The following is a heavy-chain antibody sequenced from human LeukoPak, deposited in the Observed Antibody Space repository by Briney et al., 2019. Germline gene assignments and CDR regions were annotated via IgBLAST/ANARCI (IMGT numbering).Heavy chain of an antibody. V-gene: IGHV3-7*01. CDR3: ARERAVAGAGFDY. CDR1: GFTFSTYW. Sequence: GGSLRLSCVASGFTFSTYWMNWVRQAPGKGLEWVANVKQDRSEKYYVDSVKGRFTISRDYAKNSLYLQMNSLRAEDTAIYYCARERAVAGAGFDYWGQGTLVTVSS. CDR2: VKQDRSEK. D-gene: IGHD6-19*01. J-gene: IGHJ4*02.